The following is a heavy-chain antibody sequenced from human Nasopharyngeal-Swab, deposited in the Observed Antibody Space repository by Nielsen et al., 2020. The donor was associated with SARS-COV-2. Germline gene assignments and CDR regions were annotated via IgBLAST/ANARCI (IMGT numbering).Heavy chain of an antibody. CDR3: ARTSGSYFYYFGMDV. D-gene: IGHD1-26*01. Sequence: ESLKISCTVSGDSISPYYWSWIRQPPGKGLEWIGYIYYSGSTNYNPSLKSRVTISLDTSNKQFSLKLSSVTAADTAVYYCARTSGSYFYYFGMDVWGQGTTVIVSS. V-gene: IGHV4-59*01. J-gene: IGHJ6*02. CDR2: IYYSGST. CDR1: GDSISPYY.